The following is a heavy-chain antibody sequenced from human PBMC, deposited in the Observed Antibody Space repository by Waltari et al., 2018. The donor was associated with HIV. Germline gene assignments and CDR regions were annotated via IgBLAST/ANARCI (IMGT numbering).Heavy chain of an antibody. D-gene: IGHD6-13*01. CDR2: ISNYKENT. CDR1: NYIFENYG. V-gene: IGHV1-18*01. J-gene: IGHJ3*01. CDR3: ARDGARQQLVQVAFDF. Sequence: QVQLVQSGPEVRKPGASVKISCRASNYIFENYGFSWVRQVPGQGLEWLGWISNYKENTKYERKFQGRVTMTIKKWTTEGHMELVGLTSGDTGVYYCARDGARQQLVQVAFDFWGGGTSVPVAS.